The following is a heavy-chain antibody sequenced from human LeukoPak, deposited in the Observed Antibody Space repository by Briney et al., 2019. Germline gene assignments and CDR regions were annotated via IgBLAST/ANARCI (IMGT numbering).Heavy chain of an antibody. CDR3: AKDQLFGAIVVVPAAIFY. CDR2: ISGGGGST. Sequence: GGSLRLSCAASGFTFTSYSMNWVRQAPGKGLEWVSTISGGGGSTYYADSVKGRFTISRDNSKNTLYLQMNSLRAEDTAVYYCAKDQLFGAIVVVPAAIFYWGQGTLVTVSS. J-gene: IGHJ4*02. V-gene: IGHV3-23*01. D-gene: IGHD2-2*02. CDR1: GFTFTSYS.